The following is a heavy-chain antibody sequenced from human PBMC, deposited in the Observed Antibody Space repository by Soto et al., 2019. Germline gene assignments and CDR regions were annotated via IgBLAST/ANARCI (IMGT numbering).Heavy chain of an antibody. V-gene: IGHV3-21*01. J-gene: IGHJ6*04. Sequence: GGSLRLSCLASGFTFSSYSMNWVRQAPGKGLEWVSSISSSSSYIYYADSVKGRFTISRDNAKNSLYLQMNSLRAEDTAVYYCASDHEYQLLFFGYYGMDVWGKGTTVTVSS. CDR1: GFTFSSYS. D-gene: IGHD2-2*01. CDR2: ISSSSSYI. CDR3: ASDHEYQLLFFGYYGMDV.